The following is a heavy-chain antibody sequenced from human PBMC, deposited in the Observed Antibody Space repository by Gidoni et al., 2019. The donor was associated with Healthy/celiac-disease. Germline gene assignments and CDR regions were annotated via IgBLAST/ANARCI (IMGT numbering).Heavy chain of an antibody. J-gene: IGHJ6*02. D-gene: IGHD2-15*01. CDR3: AKDGDILGYCSGGSCYSDGMDV. CDR1: GFTFSSYG. Sequence: QVQLVESGGGVVQPGRSLRLSCAASGFTFSSYGLHLVRQAPGKGLEWVEVIAYDGSNKYYADAVKGRFTSSRDNSKNTLYLQMNSLRAEDTAVYYCAKDGDILGYCSGGSCYSDGMDVWGQGTTVTVSS. V-gene: IGHV3-30*18. CDR2: IAYDGSNK.